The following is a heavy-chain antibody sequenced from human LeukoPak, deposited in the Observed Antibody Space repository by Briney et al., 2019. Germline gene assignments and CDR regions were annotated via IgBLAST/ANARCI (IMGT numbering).Heavy chain of an antibody. V-gene: IGHV4-59*08. J-gene: IGHJ4*02. CDR3: ARHPRRLAAAGPNFDY. CDR1: GGSISSYY. Sequence: SETLSLTCTVSGGSISSYYWSWIRQPPGKGLEWIGYIYYSGSTNYNPSLKSRVTISVDTSKNQFSLKLSSVTAADTAVYYCARHPRRLAAAGPNFDYWGQGTLVTVSS. CDR2: IYYSGST. D-gene: IGHD6-13*01.